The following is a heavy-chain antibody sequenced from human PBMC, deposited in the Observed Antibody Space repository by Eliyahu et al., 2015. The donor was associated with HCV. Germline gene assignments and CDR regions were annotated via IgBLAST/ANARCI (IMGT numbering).Heavy chain of an antibody. CDR3: AKRDYYDSSGYAPLWDY. V-gene: IGHV3-23*01. D-gene: IGHD3-22*01. CDR1: GFSFSNYA. J-gene: IGHJ4*02. CDR2: ISGGGDKT. Sequence: EVQLLESGGGLVQPGGSLRLSCXASGFSFSNYAMGWVRQAPGEGLEWVSDISGGGDKTYSADSVKGRFTISRDNSKNTVHLQMNSLRAEDTAVYYCAKRDYYDSSGYAPLWDYWGQGTLVTVSS.